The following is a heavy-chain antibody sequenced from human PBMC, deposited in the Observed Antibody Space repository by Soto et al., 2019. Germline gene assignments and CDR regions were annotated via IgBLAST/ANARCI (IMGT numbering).Heavy chain of an antibody. J-gene: IGHJ5*02. CDR3: ARRGGRYCTSTTCGGFDP. CDR2: INHSGST. V-gene: IGHV4-34*01. D-gene: IGHD2-2*01. Sequence: SETLSLTCAVYGGSFSGYYWSWIRQPPGKGLEWIGEINHSGSTNYNPSLKSRVTISVDTSKNQFSLFLSSVTAADTAVYYCARRGGRYCTSTTCGGFDPWGQGTLVTVSS. CDR1: GGSFSGYY.